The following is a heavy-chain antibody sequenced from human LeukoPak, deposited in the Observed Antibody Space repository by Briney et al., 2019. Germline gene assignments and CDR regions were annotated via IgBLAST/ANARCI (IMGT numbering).Heavy chain of an antibody. D-gene: IGHD3-9*01. CDR1: GFTFSDYY. Sequence: GGSLRLSCAASGFTFSDYYMSWIRQAPGKGLEWVSYISSSGSTIYYADSVKGRFTISRDNAKNSLYLQMNSLRAEDTAVYYCAKRASYDILTGPTGWFDPWGQGTLVTVSS. V-gene: IGHV3-11*04. CDR2: ISSSGSTI. CDR3: AKRASYDILTGPTGWFDP. J-gene: IGHJ5*02.